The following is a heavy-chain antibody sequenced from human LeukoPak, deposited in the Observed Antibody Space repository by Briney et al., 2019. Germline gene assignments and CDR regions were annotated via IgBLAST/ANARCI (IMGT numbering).Heavy chain of an antibody. V-gene: IGHV4-61*02. CDR2: IYTSGST. CDR1: GGSISSGSYY. J-gene: IGHJ5*02. D-gene: IGHD2-2*01. Sequence: SETLSLTCTVSGGSISSGSYYWSWIRQPAGKGLEWIGRIYTSGSTNYNPSLKSRVTISVDTSKNQFSLKLSSVTAADTAVYYCARASYCSSTSCYFDPWGQGTLVTVSS. CDR3: ARASYCSSTSCYFDP.